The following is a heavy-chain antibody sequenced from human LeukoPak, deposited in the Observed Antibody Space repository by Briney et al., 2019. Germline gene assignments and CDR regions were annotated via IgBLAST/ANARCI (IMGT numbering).Heavy chain of an antibody. Sequence: SVKVSCKASGGTFSSYVFTWVRQAPGQGLEWMGGIIPMFGTPNYAQKFQGRVTINADESTSTVYMELTSLTSEDTAVYYCARDRGGYPMATPLRIDWGQGTLVTVSS. CDR1: GGTFSSYV. J-gene: IGHJ4*02. D-gene: IGHD5-12*01. V-gene: IGHV1-69*13. CDR3: ARDRGGYPMATPLRID. CDR2: IIPMFGTP.